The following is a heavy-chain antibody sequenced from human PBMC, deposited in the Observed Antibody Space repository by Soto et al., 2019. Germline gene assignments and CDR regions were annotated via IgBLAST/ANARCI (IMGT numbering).Heavy chain of an antibody. D-gene: IGHD4-17*01. J-gene: IGHJ4*02. CDR1: GYTFTSYG. CDR2: ISAYNGNT. V-gene: IGHV1-18*01. Sequence: QVQLVQSGAEVKKPGASVKVSCKASGYTFTSYGISWVRQAPGQGLEWMGWISAYNGNTNYAQKLQGRVTMTTDTAPSTPFMALRSLRSDDTAVYYCARDLAYGGPFDYWGQGTLVTVSS. CDR3: ARDLAYGGPFDY.